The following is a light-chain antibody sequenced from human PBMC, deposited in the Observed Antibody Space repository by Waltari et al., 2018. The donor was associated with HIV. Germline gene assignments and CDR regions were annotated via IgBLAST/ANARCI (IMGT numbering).Light chain of an antibody. V-gene: IGLV1-51*01. CDR2: DTY. CDR3: ATWDNSLSIGV. Sequence: QSVLTQPPSVSAAPGQKVTISCSGSRSDIGSYSVSWYQQFPGTAPRRLIFDTYKRPSGIPDRFSASKSGTSATLDITGLQTGDEADYYCATWDNSLSIGVFGGGTKLTVL. CDR1: RSDIGSYS. J-gene: IGLJ3*02.